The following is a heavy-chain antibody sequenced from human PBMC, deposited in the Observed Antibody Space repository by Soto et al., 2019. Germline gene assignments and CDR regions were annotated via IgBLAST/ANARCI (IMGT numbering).Heavy chain of an antibody. CDR2: IIPIFGTA. Sequence: GASVKVSCTASGGTFSSYAISWVRQAPGQGLEWMGGIIPIFGTANYAQKFQGRVTITADESTSTAYMELSSLRSEDTAVYYCARNLPTTVVTPPYYYYGMDVWGQGTTVTVSS. CDR3: ARNLPTTVVTPPYYYYGMDV. J-gene: IGHJ6*01. D-gene: IGHD4-17*01. CDR1: GGTFSSYA. V-gene: IGHV1-69*13.